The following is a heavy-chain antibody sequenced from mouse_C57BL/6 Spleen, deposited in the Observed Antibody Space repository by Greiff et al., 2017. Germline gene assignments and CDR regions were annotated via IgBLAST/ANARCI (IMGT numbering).Heavy chain of an antibody. CDR1: GYSFTGYY. CDR3: ARWTHYYGSSSYYFDY. Sequence: VQLQQSGPELVKPGASVKISCKASGYSFTGYYMNWVKQSPEKSLEWIGEINPSTGGTTYNQKFKAKATLTVDNSSSTAYMQLKSLTSEDSAVYYCARWTHYYGSSSYYFDYWGQGTTLTVSS. D-gene: IGHD1-1*01. CDR2: INPSTGGT. V-gene: IGHV1-42*01. J-gene: IGHJ2*01.